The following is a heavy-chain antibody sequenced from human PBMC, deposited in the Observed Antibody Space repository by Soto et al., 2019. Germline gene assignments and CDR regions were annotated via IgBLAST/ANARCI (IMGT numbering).Heavy chain of an antibody. D-gene: IGHD2-21*02. CDR3: ARGGVVTATPNYFDY. V-gene: IGHV1-69*06. CDR2: IIPIFGTA. CDR1: GGTFSSYA. J-gene: IGHJ4*02. Sequence: GASVKVSCKASGGTFSSYAISWVRQAPGQGLEWMGGIIPIFGTANYAQKFQGGVTITADKSTSTAYMELSSLRSEDTAVYYCARGGVVTATPNYFDYWGQGTLVTVSS.